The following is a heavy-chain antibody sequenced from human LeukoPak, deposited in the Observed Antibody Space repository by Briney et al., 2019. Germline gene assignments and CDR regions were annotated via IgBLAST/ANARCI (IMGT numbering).Heavy chain of an antibody. V-gene: IGHV4-59*01. CDR2: IYYSGST. Sequence: PSETLSLTCTVSGGSISSYYWSWIRQPPGKGLEWIGYIYYSGSTNYNPSLKSRVTISVDTSKNQFSLKLSSVTAADTAVYYCAREGREMATGFKHYYYGMDVWGQGTTVTVSS. J-gene: IGHJ6*02. CDR3: AREGREMATGFKHYYYGMDV. D-gene: IGHD5-24*01. CDR1: GGSISSYY.